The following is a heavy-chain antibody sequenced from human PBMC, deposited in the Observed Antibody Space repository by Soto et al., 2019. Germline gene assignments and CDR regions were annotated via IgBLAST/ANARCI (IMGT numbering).Heavy chain of an antibody. V-gene: IGHV4-39*01. CDR3: ARRMGYYYYGMDV. CDR2: IYYSGST. J-gene: IGHJ6*02. CDR1: GGSISISSYD. D-gene: IGHD2-8*01. Sequence: SETLAVTCTVSGGSISISSYDWGWIRQPPGKGLEWIGSIYYSGSTYYNPSLKSRVTISVDTSKNQFSLKLSSVTAADTAVYYCARRMGYYYYGMDVWGQGTTVTVSS.